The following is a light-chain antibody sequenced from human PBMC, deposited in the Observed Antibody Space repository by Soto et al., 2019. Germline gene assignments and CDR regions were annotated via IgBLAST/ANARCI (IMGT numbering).Light chain of an antibody. CDR2: EDN. J-gene: IGLJ2*01. V-gene: IGLV6-57*04. Sequence: NFMLTQPHSVSESPGKTVTISCTHSSGSIASNYVQWYQQRPGSAPTTVIYEDNQRPSGVPDRFSGSIDSSTTSASLTISGLKTEDEADYYCQSYDSSNVVFGGGTKLTVL. CDR1: SGSIASNY. CDR3: QSYDSSNVV.